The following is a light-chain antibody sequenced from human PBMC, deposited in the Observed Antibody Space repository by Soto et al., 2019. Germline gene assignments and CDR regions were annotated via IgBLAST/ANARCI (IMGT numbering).Light chain of an antibody. J-gene: IGKJ2*01. CDR1: QGISSY. Sequence: AIQMTQSPSSLSASTGDRVTITCRASQGISSYLAWYQQKPGKAPKLLIYAASTLQSGVPSRFSGSGSGTDFTLTISCLQSEDFATYYCQQYYSYPPPFGQGTKLEIK. V-gene: IGKV1-8*01. CDR2: AAS. CDR3: QQYYSYPPP.